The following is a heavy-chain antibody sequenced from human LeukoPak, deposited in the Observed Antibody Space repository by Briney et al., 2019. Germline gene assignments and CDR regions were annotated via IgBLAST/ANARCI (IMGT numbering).Heavy chain of an antibody. CDR2: MNPDSANT. D-gene: IGHD5-18*01. V-gene: IGHV1-8*02. CDR3: ARGLRGYSYGYLTSFDY. Sequence: ASVKVSCXASGYTFTNYGINWVRQATGQGLEWMGWMNPDSANTGYAQKFQGRVTMTGNTSISTAYMELSSLRSEDTAVYYCARGLRGYSYGYLTSFDYWGQGTLVTVSS. J-gene: IGHJ4*01. CDR1: GYTFTNYG.